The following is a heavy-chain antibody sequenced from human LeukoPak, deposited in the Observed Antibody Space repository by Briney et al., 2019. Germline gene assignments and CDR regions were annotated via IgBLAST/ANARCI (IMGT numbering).Heavy chain of an antibody. CDR3: AREGQKVGRGGYVNYFYYYMDV. J-gene: IGHJ6*03. CDR1: GYTFTSYG. D-gene: IGHD3-22*01. Sequence: ASVKVSCKASGYTFTSYGISWVRQAPGQGLEWMGWISAYNGNTNYAQNLQGRVTMTTDTSTSTAYMEMRSLRSDETAVYYCAREGQKVGRGGYVNYFYYYMDVWGKGTTVTVSS. V-gene: IGHV1-18*01. CDR2: ISAYNGNT.